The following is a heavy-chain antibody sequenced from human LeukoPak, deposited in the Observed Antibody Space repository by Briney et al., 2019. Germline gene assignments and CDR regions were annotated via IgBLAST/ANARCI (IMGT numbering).Heavy chain of an antibody. CDR3: ASGHEYASGSFDP. J-gene: IGHJ5*02. Sequence: GGSLRLSCAASGFTFSSYSMNWVRLAPGKGLEWVSYISSSSTIYYADSVKGRFTISRDNAKNSLYLQMNSLRAEDTAVYYCASGHEYASGSFDPWGQGTLVTVSS. D-gene: IGHD3-10*01. CDR2: ISSSSTI. CDR1: GFTFSSYS. V-gene: IGHV3-48*01.